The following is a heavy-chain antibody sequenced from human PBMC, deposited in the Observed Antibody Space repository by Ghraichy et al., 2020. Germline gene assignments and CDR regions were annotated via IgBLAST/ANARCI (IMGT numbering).Heavy chain of an antibody. Sequence: GESLNISCAASGFTFSSYAMSWVRQAPGKGLEWVSAIRGSGGSTYYADSVKGRFTLSRDNSKNTLYLQMNSLRAEDTAVYYCAKDRVVGELDYWGQGTLVTVSS. D-gene: IGHD2-21*01. V-gene: IGHV3-23*01. CDR2: IRGSGGST. J-gene: IGHJ4*02. CDR1: GFTFSSYA. CDR3: AKDRVVGELDY.